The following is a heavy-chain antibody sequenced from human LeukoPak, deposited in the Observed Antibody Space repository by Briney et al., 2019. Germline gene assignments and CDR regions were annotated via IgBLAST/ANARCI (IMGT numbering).Heavy chain of an antibody. Sequence: GGSLRLSCAASGFTFSSYGMHWVRQAPGKGLEWVAVISYDGSNKYYADSVKGRFTISRDNSKNTLYLQMNSLRAEDTAVYYCATAISYYDSSGLRDYWGQGTLVTVSS. V-gene: IGHV3-30*03. CDR1: GFTFSSYG. CDR3: ATAISYYDSSGLRDY. D-gene: IGHD3-22*01. J-gene: IGHJ4*02. CDR2: ISYDGSNK.